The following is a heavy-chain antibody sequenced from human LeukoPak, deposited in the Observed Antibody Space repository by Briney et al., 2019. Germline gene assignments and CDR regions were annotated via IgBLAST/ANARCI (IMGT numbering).Heavy chain of an antibody. V-gene: IGHV4-59*01. Sequence: LETLSLTCTVSGVSISSYYWSWVRQPPGKGLEWIGYIYYSGSTNYNPSLKSRVTISVDTSKNQFSLKLSSVTAADTAVYYCARARVAGSILDFDYWGQGTQVTVSS. J-gene: IGHJ4*02. CDR1: GVSISSYY. CDR2: IYYSGST. CDR3: ARARVAGSILDFDY. D-gene: IGHD6-19*01.